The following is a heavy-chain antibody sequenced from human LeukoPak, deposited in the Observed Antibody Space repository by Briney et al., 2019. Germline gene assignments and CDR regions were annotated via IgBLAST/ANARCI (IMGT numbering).Heavy chain of an antibody. CDR2: INHSGSP. J-gene: IGHJ4*02. D-gene: IGHD3-22*01. V-gene: IGHV4-34*01. CDR1: SGSFSGYY. CDR3: GRGDSSGYYFDY. Sequence: SETLSLTCAVYSGSFSGYYWSWIRQPPGKGLEWIGEINHSGSPKYNPSLKSRITLSVDTPKNQFSLKLDPATGPDTAGDYCGRGDSSGYYFDYWGQGTLVTAST.